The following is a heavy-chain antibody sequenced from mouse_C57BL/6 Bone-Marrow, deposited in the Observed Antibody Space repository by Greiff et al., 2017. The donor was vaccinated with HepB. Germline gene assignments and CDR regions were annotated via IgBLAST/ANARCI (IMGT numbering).Heavy chain of an antibody. D-gene: IGHD3-3*01. CDR3: ARSARGYFDY. CDR1: GFSLSTSGMG. CDR2: IYWDDDK. Sequence: QVTLKECGPGILQPSQTLSLTCSFSGFSLSTSGMGVCWLRQPSGKGLEWLAHIYWDDDKRYNPSLKRRLTITKATSRNQVFLTVTSVDTADTATYYCARSARGYFDYWGQGTTLTVSS. V-gene: IGHV8-12*01. J-gene: IGHJ2*01.